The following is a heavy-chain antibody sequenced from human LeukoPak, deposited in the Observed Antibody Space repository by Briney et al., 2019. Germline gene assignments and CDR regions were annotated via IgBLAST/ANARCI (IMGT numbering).Heavy chain of an antibody. D-gene: IGHD4/OR15-4a*01. CDR2: VYNSGST. CDR1: GGSISNYY. J-gene: IGHJ4*02. CDR3: AGVANYRSGERLDY. V-gene: IGHV4-4*07. Sequence: SETLSLTCTVSGGSISNYYWSWIRQPAGKGLEWIGRVYNSGSTNYNPSLKSRVTMSVGTSKNQFSLKLRSVTAPDTAVYYCAGVANYRSGERLDYWGQGTLVTVSS.